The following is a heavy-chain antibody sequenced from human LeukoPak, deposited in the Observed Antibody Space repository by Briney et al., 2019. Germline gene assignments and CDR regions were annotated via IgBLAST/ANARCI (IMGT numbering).Heavy chain of an antibody. CDR2: IIPILGIA. D-gene: IGHD4-11*01. Sequence: SVKVSCKASGGTFSSYTISWVRQAPGQGLEWMGRIIPILGIANYAQKFQGRVTITADKSTSTAYMELGSLRSEDTAVYYCARGYSNYVGYFDYWGQGTLVTVSS. V-gene: IGHV1-69*02. CDR1: GGTFSSYT. J-gene: IGHJ4*02. CDR3: ARGYSNYVGYFDY.